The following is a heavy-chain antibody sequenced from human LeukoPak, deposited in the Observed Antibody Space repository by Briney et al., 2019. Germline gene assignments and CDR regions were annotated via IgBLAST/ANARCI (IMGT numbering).Heavy chain of an antibody. Sequence: GGSLRLSCAASGFTFSDYYMSWIRQAPGKGLEWVSYISSGSTIYYADSVKGRFTISRDNAKNSLYLQMNSLRAEDTAVYYCARAHEAGTSYWGQGTLVTVSS. CDR2: ISSGSTI. CDR1: GFTFSDYY. V-gene: IGHV3-11*01. J-gene: IGHJ4*02. CDR3: ARAHEAGTSY. D-gene: IGHD6-19*01.